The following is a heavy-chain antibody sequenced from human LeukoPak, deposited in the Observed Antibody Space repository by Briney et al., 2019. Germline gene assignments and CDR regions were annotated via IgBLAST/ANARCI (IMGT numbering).Heavy chain of an antibody. Sequence: GGSLRLPCAASGFTFSSYWMHWVRQAPGKGLVWISRINTDESSTSYADSVKGRFTISRDNAKNTLYLQMNSLRAEDTAVYYCAREAIVGATTDAFEIWGQGTMVTASS. CDR2: INTDESST. D-gene: IGHD1-26*01. CDR3: AREAIVGATTDAFEI. CDR1: GFTFSSYW. V-gene: IGHV3-74*01. J-gene: IGHJ3*02.